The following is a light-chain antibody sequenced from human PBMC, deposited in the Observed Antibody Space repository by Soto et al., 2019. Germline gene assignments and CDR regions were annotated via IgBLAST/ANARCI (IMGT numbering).Light chain of an antibody. CDR3: QSDVDIGTTV. CDR2: GNN. Sequence: QSVLTQPPSVFGAPGQRVTISCTGSSSNVGAGYDVHWYQQRPGTAPKLLIYGNNNRPAGVPDRFSGSKSGASASLAISGLEPEDEADYYCQSDVDIGTTVFGTGTKLTVL. CDR1: SSNVGAGYD. J-gene: IGLJ1*01. V-gene: IGLV1-40*01.